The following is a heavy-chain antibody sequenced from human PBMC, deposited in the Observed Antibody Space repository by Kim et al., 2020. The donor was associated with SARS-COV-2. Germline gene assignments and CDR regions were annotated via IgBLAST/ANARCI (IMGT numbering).Heavy chain of an antibody. CDR3: ARRELYSAAWYRADF. CDR1: GYSFTEYW. Sequence: GESLKISCQASGYSFTEYWIGWVRQMPGRGLEWMAIIYPRDSETRHSPSFQGRVSISADKSLTTAYLEWVSLKPSDTAIYYCARRELYSAAWYRADFWGPGTLVTVSS. CDR2: IYPRDSET. V-gene: IGHV5-51*01. D-gene: IGHD1-26*01. J-gene: IGHJ4*02.